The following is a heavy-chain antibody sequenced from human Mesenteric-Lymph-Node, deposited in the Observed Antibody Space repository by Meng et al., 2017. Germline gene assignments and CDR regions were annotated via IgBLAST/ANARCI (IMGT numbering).Heavy chain of an antibody. J-gene: IGHJ4*02. V-gene: IGHV3-74*01. Sequence: GESLKISCGASGFNFGDYQMHWVRQSPGKGLEWISRIVSDGGITNYADSVKGRFTISRDNAKNTLYLQMNSLGADDTAVYYCARDLGWVLFDYWGQGVLVTVSS. CDR3: ARDLGWVLFDY. CDR1: GFNFGDYQ. CDR2: IVSDGGIT. D-gene: IGHD3-3*01.